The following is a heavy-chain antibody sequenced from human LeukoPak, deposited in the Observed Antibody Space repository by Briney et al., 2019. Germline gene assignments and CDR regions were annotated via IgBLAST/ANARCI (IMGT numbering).Heavy chain of an antibody. V-gene: IGHV1-18*04. CDR2: ISAYNGNT. J-gene: IGHJ3*02. Sequence: ASVKVSCKASGYTFTGYYMHWVRQAPGLGLEWMGWISAYNGNTNYAQKVQGRVTMTTDTSTSTAYMELRSLRFDDTAVYYCARDQSVRLLQTSSTYFKHVFAIWGQGSMVTVSS. CDR3: ARDQSVRLLQTSSTYFKHVFAI. CDR1: GYTFTGYY. D-gene: IGHD6-13*01.